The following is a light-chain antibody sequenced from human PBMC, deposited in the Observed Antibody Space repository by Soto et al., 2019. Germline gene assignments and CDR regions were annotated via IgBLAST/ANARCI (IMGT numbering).Light chain of an antibody. CDR3: SSYTTSTTRV. J-gene: IGLJ3*02. V-gene: IGLV2-14*01. Sequence: QSVLTQPASVSGSPGQSITISCTGTSSDIGVYDFVSWYQQHPGRAPKLLIYDVTNRPSGISDRFSGYKSGNTASLTISGLQPEDEADYYCSSYTTSTTRVFGGGTQLTVL. CDR1: SSDIGVYDF. CDR2: DVT.